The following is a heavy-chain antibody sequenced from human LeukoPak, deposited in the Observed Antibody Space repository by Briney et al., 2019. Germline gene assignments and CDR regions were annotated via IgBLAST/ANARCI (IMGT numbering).Heavy chain of an antibody. Sequence: SETLSLTCTVSGGSISSYYWSWIRQPPGKGLEWIGYVYYSGSTNYNPSLKSRVTISVDTSKKQFSLNPSFVTAADTAVYYCARLSSNWAIDYWGQGSLVTVSS. CDR2: VYYSGST. D-gene: IGHD1-1*01. V-gene: IGHV4-59*08. CDR1: GGSISSYY. J-gene: IGHJ4*02. CDR3: ARLSSNWAIDY.